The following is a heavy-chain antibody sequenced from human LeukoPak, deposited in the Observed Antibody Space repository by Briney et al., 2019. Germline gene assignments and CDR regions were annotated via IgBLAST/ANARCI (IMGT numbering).Heavy chain of an antibody. CDR3: ARDFYYYGSGKYYSVDVFDI. V-gene: IGHV3-7*01. J-gene: IGHJ3*02. D-gene: IGHD3-10*01. CDR2: IKQDGSEK. Sequence: GGSLRLSCAASGFTFSTYWMTWVRQAPGKGLEWVANIKQDGSEKYYVDSVKGRFTISRDNAKNSLHLQLNSLRAEDTAVYYCARDFYYYGSGKYYSVDVFDIWGQGTMVTVSS. CDR1: GFTFSTYW.